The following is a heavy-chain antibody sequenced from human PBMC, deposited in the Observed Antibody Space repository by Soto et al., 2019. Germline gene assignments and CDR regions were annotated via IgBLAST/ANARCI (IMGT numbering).Heavy chain of an antibody. Sequence: GGSLRLSCAASGFTFSSYAMSWVRQAPGKGLEWVSAISGSGGSTYYADSVKGRLTISRDNSKTTLYLQMNSLRAEDTAVYYCAKELLTSGYSGNFDYWGQGTLVTVSS. CDR1: GFTFSSYA. J-gene: IGHJ4*02. CDR2: ISGSGGST. V-gene: IGHV3-23*01. CDR3: AKELLTSGYSGNFDY. D-gene: IGHD5-12*01.